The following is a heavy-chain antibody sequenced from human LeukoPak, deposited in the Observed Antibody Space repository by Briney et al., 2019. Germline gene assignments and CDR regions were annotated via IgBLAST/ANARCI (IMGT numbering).Heavy chain of an antibody. CDR1: GYTFIAYH. V-gene: IGHV1-2*06. CDR3: ARDLPFED. D-gene: IGHD2/OR15-2a*01. Sequence: ASVKVSCKASGYTFIAYHMHWVRQAPGQGLEWMGRIHPSSGATNYAQRFQGRVTFTRDTSVNTAYMELSRLTSDDTAVYYCARDLPFEDWGQGPLVTVSS. J-gene: IGHJ4*02. CDR2: IHPSSGAT.